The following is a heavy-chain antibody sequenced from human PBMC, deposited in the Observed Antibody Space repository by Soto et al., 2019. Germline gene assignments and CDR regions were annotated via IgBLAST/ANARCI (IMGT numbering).Heavy chain of an antibody. CDR2: IKPNADDT. Sequence: GASVKVSCKPSGFSISGFYLHWVRQAPGQGLEWMGWIKPNADDTGYAQKFQGGVTLTWDTSSSAGYLDLSRLRSDDTAVYYCARSPYSLEADGQHYYYGMDLWGLGTTVTVSS. V-gene: IGHV1-2*02. J-gene: IGHJ6*02. CDR1: GFSISGFY. CDR3: ARSPYSLEADGQHYYYGMDL. D-gene: IGHD2-15*01.